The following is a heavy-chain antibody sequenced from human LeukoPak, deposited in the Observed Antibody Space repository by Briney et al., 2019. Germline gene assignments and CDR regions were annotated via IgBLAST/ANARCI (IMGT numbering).Heavy chain of an antibody. CDR1: GFTFDDYA. Sequence: GGSLRLSCAASGFTFDDYAMHWVRQAPGKGLEWVSGISWNSGSIGYADSVKGRFTISRDNAKNSLYLQMNSLRAEDTALYYCAKDEQQWLVRGAFDYWGQGTLVTVFS. CDR2: ISWNSGSI. V-gene: IGHV3-9*01. D-gene: IGHD6-19*01. J-gene: IGHJ4*02. CDR3: AKDEQQWLVRGAFDY.